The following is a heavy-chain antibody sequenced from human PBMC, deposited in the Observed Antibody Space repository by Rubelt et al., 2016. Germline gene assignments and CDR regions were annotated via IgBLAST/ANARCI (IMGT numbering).Heavy chain of an antibody. J-gene: IGHJ4*02. V-gene: IGHV7-4-1*02. CDR2: FNSNTGKP. CDR1: GYTFTTYT. Sequence: QVQLVQSGSELKKPGASVKVSCKASGYTFTTYTMNWVRQAPGQGLEWMGWFNSNTGKPTYAQGFTGRFVFSLDTSVSTAYLEIRRLKAGDTAVYYCARDSAGLPSGDLDYGGQGTLVTVSS. CDR3: ARDSAGLPSGDLDY. D-gene: IGHD2-2*01.